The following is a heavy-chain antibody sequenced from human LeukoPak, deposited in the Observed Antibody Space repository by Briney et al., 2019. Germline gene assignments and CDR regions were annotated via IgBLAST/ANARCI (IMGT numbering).Heavy chain of an antibody. CDR1: GGSCSGYY. D-gene: IGHD2-2*01. J-gene: IGHJ4*02. CDR3: ARTQLGYCSSTSCSTGFDY. CDR2: INHSGST. V-gene: IGHV4-34*01. Sequence: SETLSLTCAVYGGSCSGYYWSWIRQPPGKGLEWIGEINHSGSTNYNPSLKSRVTISVDTSKNQFSLKLSSVTAADTAVYYCARTQLGYCSSTSCSTGFDYWGQGTLVTVSS.